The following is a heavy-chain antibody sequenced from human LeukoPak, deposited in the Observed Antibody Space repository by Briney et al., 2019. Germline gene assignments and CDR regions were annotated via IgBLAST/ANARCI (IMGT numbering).Heavy chain of an antibody. CDR3: ARDQEGFDY. CDR2: ISAYNGNT. J-gene: IGHJ4*02. Sequence: ASVKVSCKASGYTFTSYGISWVRQAPGRGLEWMGWISAYNGNTNYAQKLQGRVTVTRDTSTSTVHMELSGLRSEDTAVYYCARDQEGFDYWGQGTLVTVSS. CDR1: GYTFTSYG. V-gene: IGHV1-18*01.